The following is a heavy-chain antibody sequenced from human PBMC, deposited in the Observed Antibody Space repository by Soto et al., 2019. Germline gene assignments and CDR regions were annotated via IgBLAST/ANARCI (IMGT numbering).Heavy chain of an antibody. CDR2: ISNDGSKK. CDR3: ATSRRSYYYYYGMDV. CDR1: GLTLITYG. D-gene: IGHD6-6*01. Sequence: QVQLVESGGGVVQPGKSLRLSCAASGLTLITYGRHWVRQAPGKGLEWVAVISNDGSKKHYADSVKGRFTISRDDSENTVYLQMNSLRPDDTAVYYCATSRRSYYYYYGMDVWGQGTTVTVSS. V-gene: IGHV3-30*03. J-gene: IGHJ6*02.